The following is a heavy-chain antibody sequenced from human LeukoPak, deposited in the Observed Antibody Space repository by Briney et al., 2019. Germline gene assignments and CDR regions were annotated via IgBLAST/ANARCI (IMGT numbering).Heavy chain of an antibody. CDR3: ARDLIPGRAFDI. CDR1: GFTLSSYW. V-gene: IGHV3-7*01. CDR2: IKQDGSEK. J-gene: IGHJ3*02. D-gene: IGHD3-10*01. Sequence: PGGSXRLSCAASGFTLSSYWMSWVRQAPGKGGEWVANIKQDGSEKYYVDYVKGRLTISRENAKNSLYLQMTSLRAEDTAVYYCARDLIPGRAFDIWGQGTMVTVSS.